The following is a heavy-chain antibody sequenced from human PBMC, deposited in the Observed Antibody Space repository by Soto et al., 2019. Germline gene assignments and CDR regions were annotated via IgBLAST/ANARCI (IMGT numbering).Heavy chain of an antibody. CDR1: GGSISSSSYY. J-gene: IGHJ4*02. CDR3: NVTGSGWHDFDS. D-gene: IGHD1-20*01. Sequence: QLQLQESGPGLVRPSETLSLTCTVSGGSISSSSYYWGWIRQSPGKGLEWIGNTFSRGGTTYNPSLKRRATISVDSPTQQFSLRLSSVTATDTVVYYCNVTGSGWHDFDSWGQGTQVIVSS. CDR2: TFSRGGT. V-gene: IGHV4-39*01.